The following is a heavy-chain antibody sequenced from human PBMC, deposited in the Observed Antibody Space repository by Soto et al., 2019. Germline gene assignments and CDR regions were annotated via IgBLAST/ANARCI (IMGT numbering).Heavy chain of an antibody. Sequence: PSETLSLTCSVSGGSTSDKSYSWGWVRQSPGKGLEWIGSMYYSGSSYYNPSLKSRVAISVDTSRNQFSLKLRSVTAADTAVYFCARQRLLRLKPDFDIWGQGTLVTVSS. CDR1: GGSTSDKSYS. CDR2: MYYSGSS. J-gene: IGHJ4*02. CDR3: ARQRLLRLKPDFDI. V-gene: IGHV4-39*01. D-gene: IGHD2-21*02.